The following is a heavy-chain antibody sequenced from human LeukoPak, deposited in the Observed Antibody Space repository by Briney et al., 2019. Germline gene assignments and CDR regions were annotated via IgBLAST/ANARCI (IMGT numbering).Heavy chain of an antibody. CDR1: GYTFTSYA. Sequence: ASVKVSCKASGYTFTSYAMNWVRQAPGQGLEWMGWINTNTRNPTYAQGFTGRFVFSLDTSVSPAYLQISSLKAEDTAVYYCARGYCSGGSCREDNWGQGALVTVSS. V-gene: IGHV7-4-1*02. J-gene: IGHJ4*02. CDR2: INTNTRNP. CDR3: ARGYCSGGSCREDN. D-gene: IGHD2-15*01.